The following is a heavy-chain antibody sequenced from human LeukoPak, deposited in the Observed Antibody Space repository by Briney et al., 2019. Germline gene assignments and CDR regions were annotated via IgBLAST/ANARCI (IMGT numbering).Heavy chain of an antibody. CDR1: GFTFSSYS. J-gene: IGHJ4*02. CDR3: ARGMSYFGSGSYYNAFDY. CDR2: ISSSSSTI. Sequence: GGSLRLSCAASGFTFSSYSMNWVRQAPGKGLEWVSYISSSSSTIYYADSVKGRFTISRDNAKNSLYLQMNSLRDEDTAVYYCARGMSYFGSGSYYNAFDYWAREPWSPSPQ. V-gene: IGHV3-48*02. D-gene: IGHD3-10*01.